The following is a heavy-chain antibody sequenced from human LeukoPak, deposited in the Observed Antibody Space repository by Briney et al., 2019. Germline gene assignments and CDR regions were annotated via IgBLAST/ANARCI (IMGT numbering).Heavy chain of an antibody. CDR2: INHSGST. Sequence: SETLSLTCTVSGGSISSGGYYWSWIRQPPGKGLEWIGEINHSGSTNYNPSLKSRVTISVDTSKNQFSLKLSSVTAADTAVYYCARGRNRKVVVVPAAYGMDVWGKGTTATVSS. CDR3: ARGRNRKVVVVPAAYGMDV. V-gene: IGHV4-39*07. J-gene: IGHJ6*04. D-gene: IGHD2-2*01. CDR1: GGSISSGGYY.